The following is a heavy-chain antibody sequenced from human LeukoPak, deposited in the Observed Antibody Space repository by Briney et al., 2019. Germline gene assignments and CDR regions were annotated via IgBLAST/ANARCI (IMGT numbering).Heavy chain of an antibody. CDR3: AKAPVVVPAAIDY. D-gene: IGHD2-2*02. V-gene: IGHV3-23*01. CDR2: ISGSGGST. CDR1: GFTFSSYA. Sequence: GGSLRLSCAASGFTFSSYAMSWVRQAPGKGLEWVSAISGSGGSTYYADSVKGRFTISRDNSKNTPYLQTNSLRAEDTAVYYCAKAPVVVPAAIDYWGQGTLVTVSS. J-gene: IGHJ4*02.